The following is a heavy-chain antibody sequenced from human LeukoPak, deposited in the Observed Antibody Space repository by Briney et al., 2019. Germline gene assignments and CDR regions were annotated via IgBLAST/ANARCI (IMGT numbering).Heavy chain of an antibody. CDR3: ARAMSTFGGVRNYFDS. CDR2: VSISSGTI. V-gene: IGHV3-11*01. D-gene: IGHD3-16*01. CDR1: GFTFSDYY. Sequence: GGSLRLSCAASGFTFSDYYMSWLRQAPGKGLEWISFVSISSGTIYYADSVNGRFRISRDNAKSSLDLEMNSLRAEDTAVYYCARAMSTFGGVRNYFDSWGQGTLVTVSS. J-gene: IGHJ4*02.